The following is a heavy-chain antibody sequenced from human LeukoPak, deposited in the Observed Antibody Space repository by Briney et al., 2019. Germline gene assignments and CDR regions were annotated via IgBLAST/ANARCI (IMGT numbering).Heavy chain of an antibody. V-gene: IGHV3-49*03. J-gene: IGHJ4*02. CDR2: IRSKAYGGTT. CDR3: TRDIPPSYSSGWYMVDY. CDR1: GFTFGDYA. Sequence: GGSLRLSCTASGFTFGDYAMSWFRQAPGKGLEWVGFIRSKAYGGTTEYAASVKGRFTISRDDSKSIAYLQMNSLKTEDTAVYYCTRDIPPSYSSGWYMVDYWGQGTLVTVSS. D-gene: IGHD6-19*01.